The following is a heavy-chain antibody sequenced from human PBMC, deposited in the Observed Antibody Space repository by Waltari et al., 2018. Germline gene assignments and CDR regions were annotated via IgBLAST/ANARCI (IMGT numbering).Heavy chain of an antibody. Sequence: QVQLVQSGAEVKKPGSSVKVSCKASGGTFSSYAISWVRQAPGQGLEWMGGIIPIFGTANDAQKFQGRVTITADESTSTAYMELSSLRSEDTAVYYCARGPVTMVRGVIIGNYGMDVWGQGTTVTVSS. D-gene: IGHD3-10*01. J-gene: IGHJ6*02. CDR1: GGTFSSYA. CDR3: ARGPVTMVRGVIIGNYGMDV. V-gene: IGHV1-69*01. CDR2: IIPIFGTA.